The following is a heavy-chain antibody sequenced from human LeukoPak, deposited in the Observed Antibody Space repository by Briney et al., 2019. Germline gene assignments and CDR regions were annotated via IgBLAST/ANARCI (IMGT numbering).Heavy chain of an antibody. V-gene: IGHV3-48*01. CDR1: GFTFNSYS. J-gene: IGHJ6*02. D-gene: IGHD6-19*01. Sequence: GGSLRHSCAASGFTFNSYSMNWVRQAPGKGLEWVSYISSSGFTIYYADSVKGRFTISRDNAKNSLYLQMNSLRAEDTAVFYCARDIAVATGYYYHYGMDVWGQGTTVTVSS. CDR2: ISSSGFTI. CDR3: ARDIAVATGYYYHYGMDV.